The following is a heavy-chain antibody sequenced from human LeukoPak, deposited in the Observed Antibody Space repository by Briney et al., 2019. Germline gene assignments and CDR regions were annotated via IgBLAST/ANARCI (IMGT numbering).Heavy chain of an antibody. Sequence: SETLSLTCTVSVYSISSGYYWGWIRQPPGKGLEWIGRIYHSGSTYYNPSLKSRVNISVDTSKNQFSLKLSSVTAAATAAYYCPRMPYDYVWGSCDYWGQGTLVTVSS. V-gene: IGHV4-38-2*02. CDR2: IYHSGST. CDR3: PRMPYDYVWGSCDY. D-gene: IGHD3-16*01. CDR1: VYSISSGYY. J-gene: IGHJ4*02.